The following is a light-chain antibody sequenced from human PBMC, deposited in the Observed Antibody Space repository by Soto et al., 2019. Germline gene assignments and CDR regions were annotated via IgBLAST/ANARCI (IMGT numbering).Light chain of an antibody. J-gene: IGKJ2*01. Sequence: DIQMTQSPSSLSASVGDSVTITCRASQNINNYLSWYQHKPGKAPKLLIYAASKLQSGVPSSFSGSRSGTEFTLTISRLYPEDFATYYWQQSYSMPQTFGQGTKLEIK. CDR2: AAS. CDR1: QNINNY. V-gene: IGKV1-39*01. CDR3: QQSYSMPQT.